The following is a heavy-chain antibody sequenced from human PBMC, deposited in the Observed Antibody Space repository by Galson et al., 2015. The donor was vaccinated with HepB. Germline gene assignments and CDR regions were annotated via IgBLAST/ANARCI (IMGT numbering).Heavy chain of an antibody. D-gene: IGHD1-26*01. CDR2: INPSGGSK. V-gene: IGHV1-46*03. CDR1: RYTVTSYY. J-gene: IGHJ6*03. Sequence: SVMVCYKVSRYTVTSYYMHWARQAPRQGLVRMGVINPSGGSKTYAQKFQDRVTMTKDTSTSTVDMELSSLRSEDTAVYYCARGASGRSTAGYYRDVWGKGTTVTVSS. CDR3: ARGASGRSTAGYYRDV.